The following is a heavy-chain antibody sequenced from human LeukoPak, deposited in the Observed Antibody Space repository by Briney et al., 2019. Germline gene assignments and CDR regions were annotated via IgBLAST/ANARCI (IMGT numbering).Heavy chain of an antibody. J-gene: IGHJ4*02. CDR1: GFTFSSYA. D-gene: IGHD3-22*01. CDR3: ARDQYYYDSSGCPGY. V-gene: IGHV3-30*01. Sequence: GRSLRLSCAASGFTFSSYAMHWVRQAPGKGLEWVAVISYDGSNKYYADSVKGRFTISRDNSKNTLCLQMNSLRAEDTAVYYCARDQYYYDSSGCPGYWGQGTLVTVSS. CDR2: ISYDGSNK.